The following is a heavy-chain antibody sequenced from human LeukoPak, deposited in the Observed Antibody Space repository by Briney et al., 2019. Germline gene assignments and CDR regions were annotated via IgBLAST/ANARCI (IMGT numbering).Heavy chain of an antibody. V-gene: IGHV3-23*01. CDR3: AREDDSSGYYYVWYYYYYIDV. CDR2: ISGSGGST. CDR1: GFTLSSYA. D-gene: IGHD3-22*01. J-gene: IGHJ6*03. Sequence: QTGGSLRLSCAASGFTLSSYAMSWVRQAPGKGLDWVSAISGSGGSTDYAESVKGRFTISRDNAKNSLYLQMNSLRAEDTAVYYCAREDDSSGYYYVWYYYYYIDVWGKGTTVTVSS.